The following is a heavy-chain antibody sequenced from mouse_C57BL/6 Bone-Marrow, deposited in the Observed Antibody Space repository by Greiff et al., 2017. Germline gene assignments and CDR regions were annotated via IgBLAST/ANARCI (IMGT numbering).Heavy chain of an antibody. CDR3: ACSYYYGSSSGCAY. Sequence: QVQLQQSGPELVKPGASVKISCKASGYAFSSSWMNWVKQRPGKGLEWLGRIYPGDGDTNYNGKFKGKATLTADKSSSPAYMQLSSLTSEDSAVYFCACSYYYGSSSGCAYWGQGTLVTVAA. CDR1: GYAFSSSW. CDR2: IYPGDGDT. J-gene: IGHJ3*01. D-gene: IGHD1-1*01. V-gene: IGHV1-82*01.